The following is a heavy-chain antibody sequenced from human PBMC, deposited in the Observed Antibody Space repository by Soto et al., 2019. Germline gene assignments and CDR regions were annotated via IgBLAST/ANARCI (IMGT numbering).Heavy chain of an antibody. J-gene: IGHJ3*01. CDR1: GFTFSTST. D-gene: IGHD3-22*01. V-gene: IGHV3-21*01. Sequence: GGSLRLSCAASGFTFSTSTLNWVRQAPGKGLEWVSSIDSSSSYIYYADSVKGRFSISRDNAKNSLYLQMNSLRAEDTAVYFCDSCPGDFSDDSGMDAFDFWGQGTMVTVSS. CDR3: DSCPGDFSDDSGMDAFDF. CDR2: IDSSSSYI.